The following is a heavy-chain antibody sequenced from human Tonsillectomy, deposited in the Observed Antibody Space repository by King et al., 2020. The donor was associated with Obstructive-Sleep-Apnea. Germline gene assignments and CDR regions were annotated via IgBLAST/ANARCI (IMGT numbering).Heavy chain of an antibody. CDR3: ARDNCSGGSCYSGYYYYYGMDV. CDR1: GGSISSGGYY. Sequence: QLQESGPGLVKPSQTLSLTCTVSGGSISSGGYYWSWIRQHPGKGLEWIGYIYYSGSTYYNPSLKSRVTISVDTSKNQLSLKLSSVTAADTAVYYCARDNCSGGSCYSGYYYYYGMDVWGQGTTVTVSS. CDR2: IYYSGST. D-gene: IGHD2-15*01. V-gene: IGHV4-31*03. J-gene: IGHJ6*02.